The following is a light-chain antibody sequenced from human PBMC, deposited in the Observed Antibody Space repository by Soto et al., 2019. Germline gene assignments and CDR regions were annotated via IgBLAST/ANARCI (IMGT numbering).Light chain of an antibody. J-gene: IGKJ5*01. CDR2: GAS. CDR3: QQYNNWPPIT. V-gene: IGKV3D-15*01. Sequence: ENVLTQSPGTLSLSPGDRASLSCRASQSVSNNYLAWHQQRPGQAPRLLIFGASNRATGVPDRFTGSASGTDFTLTISSLQSEDFAVYYCQQYNNWPPITFGQGTRLEIK. CDR1: QSVSNN.